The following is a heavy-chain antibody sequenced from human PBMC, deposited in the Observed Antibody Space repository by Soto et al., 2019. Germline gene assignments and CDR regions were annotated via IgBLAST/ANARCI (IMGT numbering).Heavy chain of an antibody. CDR1: GLTFSNYV. J-gene: IGHJ4*02. Sequence: EVHLLDSGGGLVQPGGSLRLSCAASGLTFSNYVMSWVRQAPGKGLEWVSAISGSGDNTYYADSVKGRFTISRYNSMNTLFLEMNSLRAEDTAVYYGAKLPLVLALGLDYWGQGTLVTVSS. CDR2: ISGSGDNT. V-gene: IGHV3-23*01. D-gene: IGHD3-16*01. CDR3: AKLPLVLALGLDY.